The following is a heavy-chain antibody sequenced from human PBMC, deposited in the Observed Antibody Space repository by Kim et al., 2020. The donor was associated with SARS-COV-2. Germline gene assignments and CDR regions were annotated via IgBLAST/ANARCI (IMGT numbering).Heavy chain of an antibody. CDR2: IKSKSNGGAT. J-gene: IGHJ4*02. Sequence: GGSLRLSCVASGFTFSNAWMSWVRQAPGKGLEWVGRIKSKSNGGATDCAAPVKDRFTISRDDSKNMLYLQMNSLKTEDTAVYYCTSGGAIVVVTANEYWGQGTLVTVSS. D-gene: IGHD2-21*02. CDR3: TSGGAIVVVTANEY. V-gene: IGHV3-15*01. CDR1: GFTFSNAW.